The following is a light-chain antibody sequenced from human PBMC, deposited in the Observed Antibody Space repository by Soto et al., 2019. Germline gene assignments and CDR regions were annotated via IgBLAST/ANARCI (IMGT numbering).Light chain of an antibody. V-gene: IGLV2-14*01. J-gene: IGLJ1*01. Sequence: QSVLTQPASVSGSPGQSITISCTGTSGDIGRFNYVSWYQQHPGKAPKVMIYDVSNRPSGVSNRFSGSKSGNTASLTISGLQAEDEADYYCSSYTGSTTRYVFGAGTKV. CDR2: DVS. CDR3: SSYTGSTTRYV. CDR1: SGDIGRFNY.